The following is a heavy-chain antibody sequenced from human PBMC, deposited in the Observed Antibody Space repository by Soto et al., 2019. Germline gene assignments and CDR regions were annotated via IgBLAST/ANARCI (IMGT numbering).Heavy chain of an antibody. CDR3: ASQRITAAGLDY. D-gene: IGHD6-13*01. Sequence: SETLSLTCTVSGGSISTYYWTWIRQPPGKGLEWIGDISYSGSTNYNPSLKSRVTISIDTSKNQFSLKLTSVTAADTAVYYCASQRITAAGLDYWGQGTLVTVSS. CDR1: GGSISTYY. CDR2: ISYSGST. J-gene: IGHJ4*02. V-gene: IGHV4-59*01.